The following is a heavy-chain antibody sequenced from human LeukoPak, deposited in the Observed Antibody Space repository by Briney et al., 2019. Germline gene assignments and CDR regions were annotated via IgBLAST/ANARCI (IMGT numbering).Heavy chain of an antibody. J-gene: IGHJ4*02. V-gene: IGHV3-23*01. CDR2: ISGSGGST. CDR1: GFTFSSYA. D-gene: IGHD2-8*01. CDR3: AKNAMVYALSPKNPIDY. Sequence: EGSLRLSCVVSGFTFSSYAMSWVRQAPGKGLEWVSGISGSGGSTYYADSVQGRFTISRDNSKNTLYLQVNSLRAEDTAVYYCAKNAMVYALSPKNPIDYWGQGTLVTVSS.